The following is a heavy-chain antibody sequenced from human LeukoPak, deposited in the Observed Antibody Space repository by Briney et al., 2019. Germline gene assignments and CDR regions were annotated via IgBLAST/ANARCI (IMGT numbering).Heavy chain of an antibody. CDR3: ASWAGGNEPVASFDY. J-gene: IGHJ4*02. CDR2: INLNSGGT. Sequence: ASVKVSCKPSGYTFTGYYMHWMRQAPGQGLEWMGWINLNSGGTNYAQKFQGRVTMTRDTSISTAYMELSRLRYDDTAVYYCASWAGGNEPVASFDYWGQGTLVTISS. V-gene: IGHV1-2*02. CDR1: GYTFTGYY. D-gene: IGHD1-14*01.